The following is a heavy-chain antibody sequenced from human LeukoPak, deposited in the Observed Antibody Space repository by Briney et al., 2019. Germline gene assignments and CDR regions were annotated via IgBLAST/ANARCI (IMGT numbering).Heavy chain of an antibody. Sequence: ASVKVSCKVSGCTLTELSMHWVRQAPGKGLEWMGGFDPEDGETIYAQKFQGRVTMTEDTSTDTAYMELSSLRSEDTAVYYCATWAYCGGDCYSVPFDYWGQGTLVTFSS. CDR3: ATWAYCGGDCYSVPFDY. V-gene: IGHV1-24*01. J-gene: IGHJ4*02. CDR1: GCTLTELS. D-gene: IGHD2-21*02. CDR2: FDPEDGET.